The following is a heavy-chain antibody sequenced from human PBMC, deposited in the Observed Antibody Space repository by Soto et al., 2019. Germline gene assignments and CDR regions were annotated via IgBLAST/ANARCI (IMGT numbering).Heavy chain of an antibody. CDR2: IIPILGET. J-gene: IGHJ6*02. Sequence: QVQLVQSGAEVTKPGSSVRVSCKASGTIFSSYTISWVRQAPGQGLEWMGRIIPILGETNSAQKFQGRVTLTADKSTNTAYMQLNSLRLEDTAVYYCARGLGGRMDDWGQGTTVTVSS. D-gene: IGHD3-16*01. CDR3: ARGLGGRMDD. V-gene: IGHV1-69*08. CDR1: GTIFSSYT.